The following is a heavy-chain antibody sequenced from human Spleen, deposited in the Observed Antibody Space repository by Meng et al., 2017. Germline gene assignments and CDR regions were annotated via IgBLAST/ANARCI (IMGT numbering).Heavy chain of an antibody. D-gene: IGHD4-11*01. V-gene: IGHV4-34*01. J-gene: IGHJ4*02. Sequence: VQLQQWGAGLLNPSGTLSLTCVVSGGSFSDYYWSWIRQPPGKGLEWIGEINHSGSTNYNPSLESRATISVDTSQNNLSLKLSSVTAADSAVYYCARGPTTMAHDFDYWGQGTLVTVSS. CDR2: INHSGST. CDR1: GGSFSDYY. CDR3: ARGPTTMAHDFDY.